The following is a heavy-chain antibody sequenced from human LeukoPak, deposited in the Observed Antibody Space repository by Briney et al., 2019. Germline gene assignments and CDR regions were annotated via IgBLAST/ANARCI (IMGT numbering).Heavy chain of an antibody. V-gene: IGHV1-8*01. CDR2: MNPNSANT. CDR1: GYTFTSYD. CDR3: ARDTPMDNWYFDL. Sequence: ASVKVSCKASGYTFTSYDINWVRQATGQGLEWMGWMNPNSANTGYAQKFQDRVTMTRNTSISTVYMELSSLRSEDTAVYYCARDTPMDNWYFDLWGRGTLVTVSS. J-gene: IGHJ2*01. D-gene: IGHD5-18*01.